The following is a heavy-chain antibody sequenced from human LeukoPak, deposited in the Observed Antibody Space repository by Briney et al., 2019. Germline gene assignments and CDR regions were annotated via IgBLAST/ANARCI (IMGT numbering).Heavy chain of an antibody. Sequence: ASVKVSCKASGYTFTGYYMHWVRQAPGQGLEWMGWINPNSGGTNYAQKFQGRVTMTRDTSISTAYMELSRLRSDDTAVYYCARYAIFGVVNDDYWGQGTLVTVSS. CDR3: ARYAIFGVVNDDY. J-gene: IGHJ4*02. V-gene: IGHV1-2*02. D-gene: IGHD3-3*01. CDR1: GYTFTGYY. CDR2: INPNSGGT.